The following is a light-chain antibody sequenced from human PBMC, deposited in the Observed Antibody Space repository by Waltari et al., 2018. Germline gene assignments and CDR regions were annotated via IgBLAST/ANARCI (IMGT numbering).Light chain of an antibody. J-gene: IGKJ4*01. CDR3: QQTYNAPLT. V-gene: IGKV1-39*01. CDR1: QNIKKY. Sequence: DIQMTQSPSSLSTSVGDRVTITCRASQNIKKYVSWYQQKPGKAPNLLIYSASSLQSGVPSRFSGSGSGTDFTLTIISLQPEDFATYYCQQTYNAPLTFGGGTKVEIK. CDR2: SAS.